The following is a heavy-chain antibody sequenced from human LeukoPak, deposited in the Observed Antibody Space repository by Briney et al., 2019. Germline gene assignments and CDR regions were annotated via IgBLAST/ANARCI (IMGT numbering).Heavy chain of an antibody. V-gene: IGHV4-61*02. CDR2: IYTTGFT. CDR3: GRGDGYYRGDHY. CDR1: GGSFSSPNYY. Sequence: PSQTLSLTCTVSGGSFSSPNYYWSWIRQPAGKGLEWIGRIYTTGFTNYHPSLKSRVTVSIDTSKNQFYLKLTSVTAADTAVYYCGRGDGYYRGDHYWGQGTLVTVSS. J-gene: IGHJ4*02. D-gene: IGHD5-24*01.